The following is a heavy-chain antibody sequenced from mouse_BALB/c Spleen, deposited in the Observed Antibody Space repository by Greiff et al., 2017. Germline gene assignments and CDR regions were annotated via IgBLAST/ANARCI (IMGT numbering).Heavy chain of an antibody. Sequence: DVKLVESGGGLVKPGGSLKLSCAASGFTFSSYTMSWVRQTPEKRLEWVATISSGGSYTYYPDSVKGRFTISRDNAKNTLYLQMSSLKSEDTAMYYCTKLIYYDYDGFDYWGQGTTLTVSS. J-gene: IGHJ2*01. D-gene: IGHD2-4*01. V-gene: IGHV5-6-4*01. CDR3: TKLIYYDYDGFDY. CDR2: ISSGGSYT. CDR1: GFTFSSYT.